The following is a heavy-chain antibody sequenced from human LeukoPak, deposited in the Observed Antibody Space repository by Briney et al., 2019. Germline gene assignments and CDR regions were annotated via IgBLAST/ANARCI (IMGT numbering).Heavy chain of an antibody. CDR3: ARSPYYYDSSGYSQYYFDY. CDR2: IYYSGST. CDR1: GGSISSYY. Sequence: KASETLSLTCTVSGGSISSYYWSWIRQPPGKGLEWTGYIYYSGSTNYNPSLKSRVTISVDTSKNQFSLKLSSVTAADTAVYYCARSPYYYDSSGYSQYYFDYWGQGTLVTVSS. V-gene: IGHV4-59*01. D-gene: IGHD3-22*01. J-gene: IGHJ4*02.